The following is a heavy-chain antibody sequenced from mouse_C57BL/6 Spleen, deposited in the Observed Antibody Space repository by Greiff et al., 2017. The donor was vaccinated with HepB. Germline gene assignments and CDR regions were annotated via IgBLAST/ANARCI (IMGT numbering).Heavy chain of an antibody. CDR3: ARIGYDYDGEGHYFDY. CDR1: GYTFTSYW. Sequence: QVQLQQPGAELVKPGASVKLSCKASGYTFTSYWMHWVKQRPGQGLEWIGMIHPNSGSTNYNEKFKSKATLTVDKSSSTAYMQLSSLTSEDSAVYYCARIGYDYDGEGHYFDYWGQGTTLTVSS. J-gene: IGHJ2*01. D-gene: IGHD2-4*01. V-gene: IGHV1-64*01. CDR2: IHPNSGST.